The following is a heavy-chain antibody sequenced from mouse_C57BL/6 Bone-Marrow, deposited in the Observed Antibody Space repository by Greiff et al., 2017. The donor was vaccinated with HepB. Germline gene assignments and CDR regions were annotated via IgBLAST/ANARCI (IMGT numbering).Heavy chain of an antibody. CDR2: ISYSGST. Sequence: EVKLVESGPGLAKPSQTLSLTCSVTGYSITSDYWNWIRKFPGNKLEYMGYISYSGSTYYNPSLKSRISITRDTSKNQYYLQLNSVTTEDTATYYCARLHYYYGSSWYFDVWGTGTTVTVSS. D-gene: IGHD1-1*01. CDR1: GYSITSDY. V-gene: IGHV3-8*01. CDR3: ARLHYYYGSSWYFDV. J-gene: IGHJ1*03.